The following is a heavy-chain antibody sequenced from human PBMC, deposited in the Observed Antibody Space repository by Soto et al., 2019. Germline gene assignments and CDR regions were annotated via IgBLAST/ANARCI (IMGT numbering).Heavy chain of an antibody. CDR2: ISYDGSNK. D-gene: IGHD1-26*01. CDR1: GFTFSSYA. J-gene: IGHJ6*02. Sequence: QVQLVESGGGVVQPGRSLRLSCAASGFTFSSYAMHWVRQAPGKGLEWVAVISYDGSNKYYADSVKGRFTISRDNSKNTLYLQMNSLRAEDTAVYYCARDGEVYGSYKYYYYGMDVWGQGTTVTVSS. V-gene: IGHV3-30-3*01. CDR3: ARDGEVYGSYKYYYYGMDV.